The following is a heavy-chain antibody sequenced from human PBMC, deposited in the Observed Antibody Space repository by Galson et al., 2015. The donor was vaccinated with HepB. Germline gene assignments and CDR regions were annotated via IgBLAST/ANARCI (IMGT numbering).Heavy chain of an antibody. D-gene: IGHD3-10*01. CDR2: IQYDGNKK. CDR3: AKEYNIMVRGVIKNPQY. J-gene: IGHJ4*02. Sequence: SLRLSCAASGFTFSSYGMHWVRQAPGKGLEWVALIQYDGNKKYYADSVKGRFTTSRDNSENTLHLQMSSLRAEDTAVYYCAKEYNIMVRGVIKNPQYWGQGTLVTVSS. V-gene: IGHV3-30*02. CDR1: GFTFSSYG.